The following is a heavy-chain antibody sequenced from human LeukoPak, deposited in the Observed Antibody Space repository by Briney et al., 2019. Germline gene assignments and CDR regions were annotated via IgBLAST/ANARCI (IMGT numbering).Heavy chain of an antibody. CDR2: MQSNGNS. Sequence: SETVSLTCTVSGDSISTYHWNWIRKPPGKGPEWIGYMQSNGNSKYNPSLRSRVTIFIDTSKSQVALILSSVTAADTAVYYCARDKQHSYGRYFDHWGQGALVTVSS. V-gene: IGHV4-59*01. CDR3: ARDKQHSYGRYFDH. D-gene: IGHD3-16*01. J-gene: IGHJ4*02. CDR1: GDSISTYH.